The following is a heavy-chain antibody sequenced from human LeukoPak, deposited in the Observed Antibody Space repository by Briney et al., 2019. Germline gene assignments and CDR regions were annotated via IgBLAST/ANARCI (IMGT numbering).Heavy chain of an antibody. J-gene: IGHJ4*02. CDR2: IRSKANSYAT. Sequence: AGGSLKLSCAASGFTFSGSAMHWVRQASGKGLEWVGRIRSKANSYATAYAASVKGRFTISRDDSKNTAYLQMNSLKTEDTAVYYCTRHRDFDYEPTHPDFWGQGTLVTASS. V-gene: IGHV3-73*01. CDR1: GFTFSGSA. D-gene: IGHD3-9*01. CDR3: TRHRDFDYEPTHPDF.